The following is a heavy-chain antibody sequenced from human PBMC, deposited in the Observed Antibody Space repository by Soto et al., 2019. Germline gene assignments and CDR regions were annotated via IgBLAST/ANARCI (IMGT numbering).Heavy chain of an antibody. Sequence: QVQLQESGPGLVNPSGTLSLTCGVSGGSINSSNWWSWVRQLPGKGLEWIGEIYSNGITNYNPSLKSRVTISADQSKNQLSLKLTSVTAADTAVYYCASCGYIYGYDYWGQGTLVTVSS. CDR2: IYSNGIT. D-gene: IGHD5-18*01. CDR1: GGSINSSNW. J-gene: IGHJ4*02. CDR3: ASCGYIYGYDY. V-gene: IGHV4-4*02.